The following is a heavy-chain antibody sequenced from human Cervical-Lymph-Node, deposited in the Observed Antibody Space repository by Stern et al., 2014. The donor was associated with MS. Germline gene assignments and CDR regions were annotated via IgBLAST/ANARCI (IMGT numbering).Heavy chain of an antibody. CDR3: AKDINLRGTYYFDY. D-gene: IGHD2-15*01. CDR1: GFTFDDYA. V-gene: IGHV3-9*01. J-gene: IGHJ4*02. Sequence: VQLVESGGGLVQPGRSLRLSCAASGFTFDDYAMHWVRQAPGKGLELVSGISWNSGNIGYADSVKGRFTISRDNAKNSLYLQMNSLRAEDTALYYCAKDINLRGTYYFDYWGQGTLVTVSS. CDR2: ISWNSGNI.